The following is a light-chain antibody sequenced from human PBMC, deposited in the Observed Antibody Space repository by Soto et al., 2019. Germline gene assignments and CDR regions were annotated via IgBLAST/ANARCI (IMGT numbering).Light chain of an antibody. CDR2: GAS. Sequence: DIVMTQSPATLSVSPGERVTLSYRASQSVSTYLAWYQQTPGQAPRLLIYGASSRATGIPDRFSGSGSGTDFTLTISRLEPEDFAVYYCQQYGSSPPITFGQGTRLEIK. V-gene: IGKV3-20*01. CDR3: QQYGSSPPIT. J-gene: IGKJ5*01. CDR1: QSVSTY.